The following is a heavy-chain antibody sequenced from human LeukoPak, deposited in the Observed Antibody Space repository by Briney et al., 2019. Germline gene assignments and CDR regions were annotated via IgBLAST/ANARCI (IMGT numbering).Heavy chain of an antibody. Sequence: KPSQTLSLTCAVSGGSISSGGYSWSWIRQPPGKGLEWIGYIYHSGSTYYNPSLKGRVTISVDRSKNQFSLKLSSVTAADTAVYYCARGAHRYDFWSGYSPLDYWGQGTLVTVSS. V-gene: IGHV4-30-2*01. D-gene: IGHD3-3*01. CDR3: ARGAHRYDFWSGYSPLDY. CDR1: GGSISSGGYS. CDR2: IYHSGST. J-gene: IGHJ4*02.